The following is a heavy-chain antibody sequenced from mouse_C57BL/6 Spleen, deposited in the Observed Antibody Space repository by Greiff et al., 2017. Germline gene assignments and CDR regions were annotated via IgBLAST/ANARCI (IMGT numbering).Heavy chain of an antibody. V-gene: IGHV5-17*01. CDR3: ARPGVTTGYAMDY. Sequence: EVQGVESGGGLVKPGGSLKLSCAASGFTFSDYGMHWVRQAPEKGLEWVAYISSGSSTIYYADTVKGRFTITRDNAKNTLFLQMTSLRSEDTAMYYCARPGVTTGYAMDYWGQGTSVTVSS. J-gene: IGHJ4*01. CDR2: ISSGSSTI. D-gene: IGHD2-2*01. CDR1: GFTFSDYG.